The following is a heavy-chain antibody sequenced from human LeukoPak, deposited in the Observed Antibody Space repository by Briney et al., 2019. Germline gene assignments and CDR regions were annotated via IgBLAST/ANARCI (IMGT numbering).Heavy chain of an antibody. CDR1: GYTFTGYY. Sequence: ASVKRSCKASGYTFTGYYMHWVRKAPGQGLEWMGWINPNSGGTNYAQKFQGRVTMTRDTSISTAYMELSRLRSDDTAVYYCATHTLYYYYYYMDVWGKGTTVTISS. V-gene: IGHV1-2*02. CDR2: INPNSGGT. CDR3: ATHTLYYYYYYMDV. J-gene: IGHJ6*03.